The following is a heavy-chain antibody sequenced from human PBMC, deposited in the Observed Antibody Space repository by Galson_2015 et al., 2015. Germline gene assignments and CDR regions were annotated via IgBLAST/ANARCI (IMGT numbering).Heavy chain of an antibody. J-gene: IGHJ5*02. D-gene: IGHD2-2*01. Sequence: SVKVSCKASGGTFSSYAISWVRQAPGQGLEWMGGIIPIFGTANYAQKFQGRVTITADESTSTAYMELSSLRSEDTAVYYCAREGGKYCSSTSCYVGWFDPWGQGTLVTVSS. CDR1: GGTFSSYA. CDR3: AREGGKYCSSTSCYVGWFDP. V-gene: IGHV1-69*13. CDR2: IIPIFGTA.